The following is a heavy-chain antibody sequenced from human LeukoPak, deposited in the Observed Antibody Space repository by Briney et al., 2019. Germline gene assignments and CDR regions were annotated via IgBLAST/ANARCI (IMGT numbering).Heavy chain of an antibody. J-gene: IGHJ6*02. CDR3: AREGVAVAGKGFDYYYGMDV. V-gene: IGHV4-31*03. CDR2: IYYSGST. D-gene: IGHD6-19*01. CDR1: GGSISSGGYY. Sequence: PSETLSFTCTVSGGSISSGGYYWSWIRQHPGKGLEWIGYIYYSGSTYYNPSLKSRVTISVDTSKNQFSLKLSSVTAADTAVYYCAREGVAVAGKGFDYYYGMDVWGQGTTVTVSS.